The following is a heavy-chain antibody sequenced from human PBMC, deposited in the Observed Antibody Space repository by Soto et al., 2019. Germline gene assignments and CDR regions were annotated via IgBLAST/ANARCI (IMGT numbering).Heavy chain of an antibody. J-gene: IGHJ6*02. CDR1: GGSISSYY. V-gene: IGHV4-59*01. Sequence: SETLSLTCTVSGGSISSYYWSWIRQPPGKGLEWIGYIYYSGSTNYNPSLKSRVTISVDTSKNQFSLKLSSVTAADTAVYYCARDLWCYCGVDCYQLYVRSQGATVTVS. CDR3: ARDLWCYCGVDCYQLYV. CDR2: IYYSGST. D-gene: IGHD2-21*02.